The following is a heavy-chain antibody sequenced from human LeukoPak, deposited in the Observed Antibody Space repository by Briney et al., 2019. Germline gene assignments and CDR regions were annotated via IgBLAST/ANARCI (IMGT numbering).Heavy chain of an antibody. V-gene: IGHV1-69*13. CDR1: GGTFSSYA. D-gene: IGHD3-22*01. CDR3: ASSLTMIVVGDAFDI. J-gene: IGHJ3*02. CDR2: IIPIFGTA. Sequence: SVKVSCKASGGTFSSYAISWVRQAPGQGLEWMGGIIPIFGTANYAQKFQGRVTITADESTSTAYMELSSLRSEDTAVYYCASSLTMIVVGDAFDIWGQGTMVTVSS.